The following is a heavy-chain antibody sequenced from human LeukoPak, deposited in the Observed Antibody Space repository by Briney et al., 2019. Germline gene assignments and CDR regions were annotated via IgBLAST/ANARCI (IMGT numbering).Heavy chain of an antibody. V-gene: IGHV4-38-2*02. Sequence: SETLSLTCTVSGYSISSGYYWGWIRQPPGKGLEWIGSSYHSGSTYYNPSLKSRVTISVDTSKNQFSLKLSSVTAADTAVYYCARVPHSSSSEWFDPWGQGTLVTVSS. CDR2: SYHSGST. CDR3: ARVPHSSSSEWFDP. J-gene: IGHJ5*02. D-gene: IGHD6-6*01. CDR1: GYSISSGYY.